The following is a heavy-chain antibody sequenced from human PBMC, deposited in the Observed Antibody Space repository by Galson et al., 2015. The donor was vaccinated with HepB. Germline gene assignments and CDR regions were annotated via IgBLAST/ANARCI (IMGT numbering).Heavy chain of an antibody. CDR2: IYWDDDK. V-gene: IGHV2-5*02. CDR1: GFSLSTSGVG. CDR3: AHRRRVPATAIDFDY. J-gene: IGHJ4*02. Sequence: PALVKPTQTLTLTCTFSGFSLSTSGVGVGWIRQPPGKALEWLALIYWDDDKRYSPSLKSRLTITKDTSKNQVVLTMTNMDPVDTATYYCAHRRRVPATAIDFDYWGQGTQVTVSS. D-gene: IGHD2-2*01.